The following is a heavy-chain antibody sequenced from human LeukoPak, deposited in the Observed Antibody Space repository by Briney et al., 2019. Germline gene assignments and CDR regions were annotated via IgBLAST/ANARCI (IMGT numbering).Heavy chain of an antibody. D-gene: IGHD1-14*01. V-gene: IGHV4-59*01. CDR1: GGSLSSYY. Sequence: SETLSLTCTVSGGSLSSYYWSWIRQPPGKGLEWIGYIYYSGSTNYNPSLKSRVTISVDTSKNQFSLKLSSVTAADTAVYYCARARTEKYYYYYYYMDVWGKGTTVTVSS. J-gene: IGHJ6*03. CDR3: ARARTEKYYYYYYYMDV. CDR2: IYYSGST.